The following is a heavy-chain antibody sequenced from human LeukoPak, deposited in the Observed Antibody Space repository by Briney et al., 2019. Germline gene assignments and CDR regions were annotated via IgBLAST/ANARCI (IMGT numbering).Heavy chain of an antibody. V-gene: IGHV4-4*07. D-gene: IGHD6-13*01. CDR1: GGSISSYY. CDR2: IYTSGST. J-gene: IGHJ6*03. CDR3: ARVVAAAAGIYYYYYYMDV. Sequence: SETLSLTCTVSGGSISSYYWSWIRQPAGKGLEWIGRIYTSGSTNYNPSLKSRVTMSVDTSKNQFSLKLSSVTAADTAVYYCARVVAAAAGIYYYYYYMDVWGKGTTVTVSS.